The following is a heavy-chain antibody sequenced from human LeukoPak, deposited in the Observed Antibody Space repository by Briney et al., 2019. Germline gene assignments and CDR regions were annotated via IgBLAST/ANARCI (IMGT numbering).Heavy chain of an antibody. CDR3: AAPGYSSGWYELD. V-gene: IGHV5-51*01. J-gene: IGHJ4*02. D-gene: IGHD6-19*01. CDR1: GYSFTSYW. CDR2: IYPGDSDT. Sequence: GESLKISCKGSGYSFTSYWIGWVRQMPRIGLEWMGIIYPGDSDTRYSPSFQGQVTISADKSISTAYLQWSSLKASDTAMYYCAAPGYSSGWYELDWGQGTLVTVSS.